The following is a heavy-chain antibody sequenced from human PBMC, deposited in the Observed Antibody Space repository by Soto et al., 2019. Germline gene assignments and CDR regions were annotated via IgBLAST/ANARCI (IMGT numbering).Heavy chain of an antibody. D-gene: IGHD3-16*01. CDR3: ARENKGDYFDY. J-gene: IGHJ4*02. CDR2: IYYSGST. V-gene: IGHV4-59*01. Sequence: SETLSLTCTVSGGSINNYYWSWIRQPPGKGLEWIGYIYYSGSTNYNPSLKRRVTISVDTSKDQFSLKLSSVTAADTAVYYCARENKGDYFDYWGQGTLVTVSS. CDR1: GGSINNYY.